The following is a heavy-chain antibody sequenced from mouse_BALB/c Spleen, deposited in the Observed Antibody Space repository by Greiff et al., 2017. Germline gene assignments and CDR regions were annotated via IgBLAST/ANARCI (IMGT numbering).Heavy chain of an antibody. V-gene: IGHV2-5-1*01. D-gene: IGHD1-1*01. CDR1: GFSLTSYG. CDR2: IWRGGST. Sequence: VQVVESGPSLVQPSQSLSITCTVSGFSLTSYGVHWVRQSPGKGLEWLGVIWRGGSTDYNAAFMSRLSITKDNSKSQVFFKMNSLQADDTAIYYCAKILITTVVATDPHWYFDVWGAGTTVTVSS. J-gene: IGHJ1*01. CDR3: AKILITTVVATDPHWYFDV.